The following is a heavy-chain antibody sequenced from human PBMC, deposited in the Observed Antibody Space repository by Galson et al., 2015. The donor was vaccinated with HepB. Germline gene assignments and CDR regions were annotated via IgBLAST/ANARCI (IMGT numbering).Heavy chain of an antibody. Sequence: ETLSLTCAVYGGSFSGYYWSWIRQPPGKGLEWIGEINHSGSTNYNPSLKSRVTISVDTSKNQFSLKLSSVTAADTAVYYCARASNRQDIVVVVAATLGYYYYMDVWGKGTTVTVSS. J-gene: IGHJ6*03. V-gene: IGHV4-34*01. CDR3: ARASNRQDIVVVVAATLGYYYYMDV. CDR2: INHSGST. D-gene: IGHD2-15*01. CDR1: GGSFSGYY.